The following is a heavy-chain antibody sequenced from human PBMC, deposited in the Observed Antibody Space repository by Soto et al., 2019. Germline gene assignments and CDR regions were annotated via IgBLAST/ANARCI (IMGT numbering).Heavy chain of an antibody. V-gene: IGHV1-58*01. J-gene: IGHJ4*02. CDR1: GFNFPSSA. CDR2: IAVGSGNT. D-gene: IGHD4-17*01. CDR3: AAALHDYADSVGFKFDY. Sequence: QMQLVQSGPEVKKPGTSVKVSCKASGFNFPSSALQWGLKTRGPRLELIGWIAVGSGNTNYAQKFQERVTITRDMSTITAIMELISLRSEGTAVYYCAAALHDYADSVGFKFDYWCQGTLVTVSS.